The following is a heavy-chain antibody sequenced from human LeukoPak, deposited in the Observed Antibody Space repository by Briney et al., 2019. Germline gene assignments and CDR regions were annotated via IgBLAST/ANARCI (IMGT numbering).Heavy chain of an antibody. Sequence: GGSLRLSCAASGFTFSDYYMSWIRQAPGKGLEWVSYISSSGSTIYYADSVKGRFTISRDNAKNSLYLQMNSLRAEDTAVYYCAKEQWLVYWTSWGQGTLVTVSS. D-gene: IGHD6-19*01. CDR1: GFTFSDYY. V-gene: IGHV3-11*01. CDR3: AKEQWLVYWTS. CDR2: ISSSGSTI. J-gene: IGHJ5*02.